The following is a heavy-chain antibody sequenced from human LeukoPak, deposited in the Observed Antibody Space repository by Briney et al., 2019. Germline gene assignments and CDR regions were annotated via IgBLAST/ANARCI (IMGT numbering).Heavy chain of an antibody. CDR3: AKDPTHFRVWDDYDNTRLNY. Sequence: GGSLRLSCAASGSSFSSYEMNWVRQAPGKGLEWISYISSSGSTTYYADSVKGRFTISRDNAKNSLYLQMNSLRAEDTAVYYCAKDPTHFRVWDDYDNTRLNYWGQGTLVTVSS. J-gene: IGHJ4*02. D-gene: IGHD3-22*01. CDR1: GSSFSSYE. V-gene: IGHV3-48*03. CDR2: ISSSGSTT.